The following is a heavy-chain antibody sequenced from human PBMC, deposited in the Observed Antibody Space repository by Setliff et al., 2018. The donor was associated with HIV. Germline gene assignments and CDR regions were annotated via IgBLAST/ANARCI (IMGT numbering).Heavy chain of an antibody. CDR1: GGTFSSYA. J-gene: IGHJ6*02. CDR3: GVGPEKIYYYYGMDV. D-gene: IGHD1-26*01. Sequence: SVKVSCKASGGTFSSYAISWVRQAPGQGLEWMGGIIPIFGTANYARKFQGRVTITADESTSTAYMELSSLRSEDTAVYYCGVGPEKIYYYYGMDVWGQGTTVTVSS. CDR2: IIPIFGTA. V-gene: IGHV1-69*13.